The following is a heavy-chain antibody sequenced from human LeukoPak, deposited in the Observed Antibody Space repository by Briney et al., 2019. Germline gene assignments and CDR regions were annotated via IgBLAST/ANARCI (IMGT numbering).Heavy chain of an antibody. CDR1: GYTFTSYA. J-gene: IGHJ5*02. V-gene: IGHV1-69*04. D-gene: IGHD3-10*01. CDR3: ARQISGPNNNWFDP. Sequence: ASVKVSCKASGYTFTSYAISWVRQAPGQGLEWMGRIIPILGIANYAQKFQGRVTITADKSTSTAYMELSSLRSEDTAVYYCARQISGPNNNWFDPWGQGTLVTVSS. CDR2: IIPILGIA.